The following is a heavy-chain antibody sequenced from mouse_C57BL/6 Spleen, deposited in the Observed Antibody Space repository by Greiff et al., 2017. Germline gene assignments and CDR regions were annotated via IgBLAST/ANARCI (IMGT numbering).Heavy chain of an antibody. D-gene: IGHD1-1*01. CDR3: ARTYYGSSYHFDY. CDR1: GYTFTSYW. J-gene: IGHJ2*01. CDR2: IDPSDSET. V-gene: IGHV1-52*01. Sequence: QVQLQQPGAELVRPGSSVKLSCKASGYTFTSYWMHWVKQRPIQGLEWIGNIDPSDSETNYNQKFKDKATLTVDKSSSTAYMQLSSLTAEDSAVYYCARTYYGSSYHFDYWGQGTTLTVSS.